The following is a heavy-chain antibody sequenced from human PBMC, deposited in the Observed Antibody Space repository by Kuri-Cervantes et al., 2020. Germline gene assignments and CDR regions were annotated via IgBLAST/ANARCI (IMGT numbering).Heavy chain of an antibody. V-gene: IGHV3-30*18. CDR1: GFTFSSYG. Sequence: LSLTCAASGFTFSSYGMHWVRQAPGKGLEWVAVISYDGSNKYYADSVKGRFTISRDNSKNTLYLQMNSLRAEDTAVYYCAKVGVSYGMDVWGQGTTVTVSS. J-gene: IGHJ6*02. D-gene: IGHD3-16*01. CDR3: AKVGVSYGMDV. CDR2: ISYDGSNK.